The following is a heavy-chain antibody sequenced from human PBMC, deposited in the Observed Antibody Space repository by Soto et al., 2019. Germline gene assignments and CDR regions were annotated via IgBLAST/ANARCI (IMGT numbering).Heavy chain of an antibody. CDR1: GFTVSAYW. CDR2: IKQAGSEK. Sequence: GSLRLSCAASGFTVSAYWMSWVRQAPGKGLEWVANIKQAGSEKYYVDSVNGRFIISRDDAKNSLFLQVNSLRVEDTAVYYCAREKRANGYFDYWGQGTLVTVSS. V-gene: IGHV3-7*01. J-gene: IGHJ4*02. D-gene: IGHD6-25*01. CDR3: AREKRANGYFDY.